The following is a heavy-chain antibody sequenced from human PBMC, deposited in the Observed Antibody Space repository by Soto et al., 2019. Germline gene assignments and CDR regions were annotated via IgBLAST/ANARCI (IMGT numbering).Heavy chain of an antibody. V-gene: IGHV1-46*01. CDR1: GYTFTSYY. J-gene: IGHJ3*02. D-gene: IGHD3-3*01. Sequence: ASVKVSCKASGYTFTSYYMHWVRQAPVQGLEWMGIINPSGGSTSYAQKFQGRVTMTRDTSTSTVYMELSSLRSEDTAVYYCAREGSEMEWLSDDAFDIWGQGTMVTVSS. CDR2: INPSGGST. CDR3: AREGSEMEWLSDDAFDI.